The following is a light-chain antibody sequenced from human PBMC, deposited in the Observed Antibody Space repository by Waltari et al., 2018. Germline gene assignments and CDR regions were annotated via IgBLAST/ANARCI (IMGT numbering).Light chain of an antibody. V-gene: IGLV1-40*01. CDR3: QSYDNSLSRWV. CDR2: DYS. J-gene: IGLJ3*02. CDR1: SPNIQAGYG. Sequence: QSVLTQPPSASGAPRLRVPLSFTASSPNIQAGYGVHRYQQFPGTAPNLRIHDYSPRPSGVPALFSGSRSGASASLAITGLQTEDEADYYCQSYDNSLSRWVFGGGTTLTVL.